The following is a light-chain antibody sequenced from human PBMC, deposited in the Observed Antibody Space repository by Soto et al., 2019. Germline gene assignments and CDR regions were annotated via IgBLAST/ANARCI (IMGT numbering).Light chain of an antibody. CDR1: QSISTY. V-gene: IGKV1-27*01. CDR3: QSHDSAPIT. J-gene: IGKJ5*01. CDR2: GAS. Sequence: IRMTQSPSSLSAATGDRVTITCRASQSISTYLAWYQQKPGKAPKLLIYGASTLQSGVPSRFSGSGSGTDFTLTISSLQPGDVATYYCQSHDSAPITFGQGTRLEIK.